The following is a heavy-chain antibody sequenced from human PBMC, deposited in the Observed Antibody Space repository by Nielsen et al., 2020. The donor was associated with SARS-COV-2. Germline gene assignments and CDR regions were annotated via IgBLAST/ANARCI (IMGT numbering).Heavy chain of an antibody. J-gene: IGHJ2*01. CDR3: ARCNGPYWYFDL. CDR1: GFTFSSHW. Sequence: GESLKISCVASGFTFSSHWMHWVRQVPGKGLLWLSRINNDGSSTSYADSVKGRFTISRDNAKNSLFLQMDSLGAEDTAVYFCARCNGPYWYFDLWGRGTQVTVSS. CDR2: INNDGSST. V-gene: IGHV3-74*01. D-gene: IGHD2-8*01.